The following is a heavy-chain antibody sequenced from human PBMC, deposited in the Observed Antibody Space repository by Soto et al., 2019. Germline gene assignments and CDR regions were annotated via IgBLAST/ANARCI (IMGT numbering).Heavy chain of an antibody. Sequence: ASVKVSCKASGYTFTDYFIQWVRQAPGQGLEWMGWINPSSGGTYYAQKFQGRVTMTRDTSTSTAYMELSSLRYDDTAVYYCARGVMWRDLDYWGQGTPVTVSS. V-gene: IGHV1-2*02. CDR1: GYTFTDYF. CDR3: ARGVMWRDLDY. D-gene: IGHD2-21*01. CDR2: INPSSGGT. J-gene: IGHJ4*02.